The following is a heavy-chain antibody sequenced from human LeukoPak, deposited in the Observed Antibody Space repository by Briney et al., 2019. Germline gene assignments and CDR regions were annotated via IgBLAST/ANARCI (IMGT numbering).Heavy chain of an antibody. CDR1: GGSIRWSIYY. V-gene: IGHV4-39*01. CDR2: VSYSGST. D-gene: IGHD2-15*01. J-gene: IGHJ5*02. Sequence: PSETLSLTCTVSGGSIRWSIYYWGWVRQPPGKGLEWIGSVSYSGSTYYNPSLKSRVTISVDTSENQFSLKLSSVTAADTAVYYCARGKGSCYNSICWFDPWGQGTLVTASS. CDR3: ARGKGSCYNSICWFDP.